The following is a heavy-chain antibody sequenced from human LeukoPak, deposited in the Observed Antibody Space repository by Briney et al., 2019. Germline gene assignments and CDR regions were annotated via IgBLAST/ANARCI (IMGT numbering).Heavy chain of an antibody. CDR3: ARDTWFGAGRTFDY. V-gene: IGHV4-61*02. CDR2: IYTSGST. Sequence: SETLSLTCTVSGGSISSDNYYWGWIRQPPGKGLEWIGRIYTSGSTNYNPSLKSRVTISVDTSKNQFSLKLSSVTAADTAVYYCARDTWFGAGRTFDYWGQGTLVTVSS. J-gene: IGHJ4*02. D-gene: IGHD3-10*01. CDR1: GGSISSDNYY.